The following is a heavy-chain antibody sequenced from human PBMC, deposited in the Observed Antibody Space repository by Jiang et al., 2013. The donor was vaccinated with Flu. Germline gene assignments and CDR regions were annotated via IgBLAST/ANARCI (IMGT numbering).Heavy chain of an antibody. CDR2: ISSSGSNI. CDR1: GFSFSSYE. Sequence: RLSCAASGFSFSSYEMNWVRQAPGKGLEWVLYISSSGSNIQYADSVKGRFTISRDSAKNSLYLQLHSLRAEDTAVYYCARGRGSDFWDGLQGAMDVWGQGTPVIVSS. V-gene: IGHV3-48*03. D-gene: IGHD3/OR15-3a*01. J-gene: IGHJ6*02. CDR3: ARGRGSDFWDGLQGAMDV.